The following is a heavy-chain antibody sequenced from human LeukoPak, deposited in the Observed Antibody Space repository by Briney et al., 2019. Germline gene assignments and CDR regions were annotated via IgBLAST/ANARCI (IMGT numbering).Heavy chain of an antibody. J-gene: IGHJ4*02. V-gene: IGHV4-59*01. CDR1: GGSISSYY. D-gene: IGHD3-10*01. CDR2: IYYSGST. Sequence: SETLSLTCTVSGGSISSYYWSWIRQPPGKGLEWIGYIYYSGSTNYNPSLKSRVTISVDTSKNQFSLKLSSVTAADTAVYYCARQAVRGVRPDYWGQGTLVTVSS. CDR3: ARQAVRGVRPDY.